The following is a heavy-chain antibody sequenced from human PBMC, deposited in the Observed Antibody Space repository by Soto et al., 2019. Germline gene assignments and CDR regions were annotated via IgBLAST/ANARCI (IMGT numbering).Heavy chain of an antibody. D-gene: IGHD3-22*01. CDR1: GFTFTSSA. V-gene: IGHV1-58*01. Sequence: SVKVSCKASGFTFTSSAVQWVRQARGQRLEWIGWIVVGSGNTNYAQKFQERVTITRDMSTSTAYMELSSLRSEDTAVYYCAAPRIKNYYDSSGYYGMDVWGQGTTVTVSS. J-gene: IGHJ6*02. CDR2: IVVGSGNT. CDR3: AAPRIKNYYDSSGYYGMDV.